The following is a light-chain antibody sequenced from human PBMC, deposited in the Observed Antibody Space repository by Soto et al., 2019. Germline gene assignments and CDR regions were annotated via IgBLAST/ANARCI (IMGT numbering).Light chain of an antibody. CDR3: QSYDRSNPVV. V-gene: IGLV6-57*04. CDR1: SGSIASNY. CDR2: ADN. J-gene: IGLJ3*02. Sequence: NFMLTQPHSVSESPGKTVTISCTRSSGSIASNYVQWYQQRPGSAPTTLIFADNQRPSGVPGRFSGSIDRSSNSASLTIAGLTTEDEADYYCQSYDRSNPVVFGGGTKLTVL.